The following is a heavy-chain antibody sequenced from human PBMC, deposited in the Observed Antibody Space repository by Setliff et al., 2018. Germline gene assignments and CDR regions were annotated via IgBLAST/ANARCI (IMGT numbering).Heavy chain of an antibody. CDR2: IFPADSET. CDR3: ARLPSTGSASFQH. CDR1: GYNFNSHW. D-gene: IGHD1-1*01. Sequence: PGESLKISCATSGYNFNSHWIAWVRQVPGGGLEWMGLIFPADSETRYSPSFQGQFTMSVDTSINTAYLQWNSLKASDTALYFCARLPSTGSASFQHWGQGTLVTVSS. J-gene: IGHJ1*01. V-gene: IGHV5-51*01.